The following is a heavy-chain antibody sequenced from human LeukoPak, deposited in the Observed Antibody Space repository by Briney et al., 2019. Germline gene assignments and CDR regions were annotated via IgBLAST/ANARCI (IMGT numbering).Heavy chain of an antibody. J-gene: IGHJ4*02. V-gene: IGHV3-13*01. CDR1: GFTFSTYD. D-gene: IGHD1-26*01. CDR3: AKGLISGSSD. Sequence: GGSLRLSCAASGFTFSTYDMHWVRQVTGKGLEWVSAIGTAFDTYYSGSVKGRFTISRENAKNSLYLQMNGLRAGDTAVYYCAKGLISGSSDWGQGTLVTVSS. CDR2: IGTAFDT.